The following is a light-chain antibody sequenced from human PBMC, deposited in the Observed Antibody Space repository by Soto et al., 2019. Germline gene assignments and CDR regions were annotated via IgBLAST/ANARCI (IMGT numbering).Light chain of an antibody. J-gene: IGKJ1*01. Sequence: LLTQSQAFLFLSPGKKATLSWGASQTVVGNFLAWYQKRPGLAPRLLIYDASSRATGIPDRFSGSGSGTEFTLTISRLEPEDFAVYYCHHYGTSPWTFGQGTKVESK. CDR1: QTVVGNF. CDR3: HHYGTSPWT. V-gene: IGKV3D-20*01. CDR2: DAS.